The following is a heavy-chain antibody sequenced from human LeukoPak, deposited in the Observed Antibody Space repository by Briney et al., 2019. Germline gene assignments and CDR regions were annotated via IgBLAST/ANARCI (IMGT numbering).Heavy chain of an antibody. J-gene: IGHJ6*02. CDR2: IKQDGSEK. Sequence: GGSLRLSCAASGFTFSSYWMSWVRQAPGKGLEWVANIKQDGSEKYYVDSVKGRFTISRDNAKNSLYLQMNSLRAEDTAVYYCARDLVVYAIGSYYYYYYGMDVWGQGTTVTVSS. D-gene: IGHD2-8*02. CDR3: ARDLVVYAIGSYYYYYYGMDV. V-gene: IGHV3-7*01. CDR1: GFTFSSYW.